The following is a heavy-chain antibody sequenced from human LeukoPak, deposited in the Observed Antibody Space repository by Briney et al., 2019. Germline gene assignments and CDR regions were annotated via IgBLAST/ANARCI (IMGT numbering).Heavy chain of an antibody. CDR2: ISYDGTNK. CDR3: AKDRHASGTYYISI. D-gene: IGHD3-10*01. V-gene: IGHV3-30*18. Sequence: PGRSLRLSCAASGFTFSNYDMHWVRQAPGKGLERVAVISYDGTNKYYADSVKGRFTISRDNAKNSLYLQMNSLRAEDTAVYYCAKDRHASGTYYISIWGQGTLVTVSS. CDR1: GFTFSNYD. J-gene: IGHJ4*02.